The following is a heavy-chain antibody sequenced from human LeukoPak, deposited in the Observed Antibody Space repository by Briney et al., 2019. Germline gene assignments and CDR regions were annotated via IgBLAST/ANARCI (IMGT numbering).Heavy chain of an antibody. D-gene: IGHD3-3*01. CDR3: ARRYDFWSGYPSYYYYYYMDV. CDR1: GYSISSGYY. J-gene: IGHJ6*03. Sequence: PSETLSLTCAVSGYSISSGYYWGWIRQPPGKGLEWIGSIYHSGSTYYNPSLKSRVTISVDTSKNQFSLKLSSVTAADTAVYYCARRYDFWSGYPSYYYYYYMDVWGKGTTVTVSS. V-gene: IGHV4-38-2*01. CDR2: IYHSGST.